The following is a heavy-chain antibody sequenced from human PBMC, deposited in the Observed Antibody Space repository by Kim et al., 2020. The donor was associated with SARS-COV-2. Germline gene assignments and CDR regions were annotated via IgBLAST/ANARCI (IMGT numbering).Heavy chain of an antibody. CDR3: ARESYDLYYFDY. J-gene: IGHJ4*02. V-gene: IGHV1-3*01. Sequence: KYSQKFQGRVTITRDTSASTAYMELGSLRSEDTAVYYCARESYDLYYFDYWGQGTLVTVSS. D-gene: IGHD3-22*01.